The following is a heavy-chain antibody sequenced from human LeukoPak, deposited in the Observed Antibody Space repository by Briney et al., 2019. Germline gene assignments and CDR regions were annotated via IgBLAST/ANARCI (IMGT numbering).Heavy chain of an antibody. V-gene: IGHV3-21*01. D-gene: IGHD3-10*01. CDR1: GFTFSSYG. Sequence: PGGSLRLSCAASGFTFSSYGMNWVRQAPGKGLEWVSSISSSSSYIYYADSVKGRFTISRDNAKNSLYLQMNSLRAEDTAVYYCARVLTYYYGSGSSDYFDYWGQGTLVTVSS. CDR2: ISSSSSYI. CDR3: ARVLTYYYGSGSSDYFDY. J-gene: IGHJ4*02.